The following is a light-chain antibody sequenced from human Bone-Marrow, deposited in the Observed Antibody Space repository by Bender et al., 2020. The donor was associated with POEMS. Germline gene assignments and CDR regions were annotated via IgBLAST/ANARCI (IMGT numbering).Light chain of an antibody. Sequence: SYVLTQAPSVSVAPGQTAKITCGGNNIGATRVHWYQQKPGQAPALVVYDNNDRPSGIPQRFSGSNSGNTATLTITRVEAGDEADYYCQVWDNSSQDSGVFGGGTKLTVL. CDR2: DNN. J-gene: IGLJ3*02. V-gene: IGLV3-21*02. CDR1: NIGATR. CDR3: QVWDNSSQDSGV.